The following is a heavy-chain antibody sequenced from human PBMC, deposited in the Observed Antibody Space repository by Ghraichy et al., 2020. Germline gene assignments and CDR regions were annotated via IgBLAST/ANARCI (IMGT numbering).Heavy chain of an antibody. CDR1: GTSITSYY. V-gene: IGHV4-4*07. CDR3: ASVSGGSDDFFDY. Sequence: SETLSLTCAVSGTSITSYYWSWIRQPAGKGLEWIGRISTSGTTNYNPSLKSRVTMSVDTSKDQFSLKLNSVSAADTAVYYCASVSGGSDDFFDYWGQGTLVPVSS. D-gene: IGHD2-15*01. J-gene: IGHJ4*02. CDR2: ISTSGTT.